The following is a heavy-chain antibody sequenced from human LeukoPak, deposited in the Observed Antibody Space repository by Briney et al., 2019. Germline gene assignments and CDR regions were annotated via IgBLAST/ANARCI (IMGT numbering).Heavy chain of an antibody. CDR2: ISWNSPTI. Sequence: PGVSLRLSCSASGVVFDDYAMYWVRQSPGKGREWVSGISWNSPTINYADSVKVRFTISRYNDNNSFYPQTTSLKTEDMAFYYCAKGGGSTVTSFYRFFDLWGRGTLVTVSP. CDR1: GVVFDDYA. V-gene: IGHV3-9*03. D-gene: IGHD4-17*01. J-gene: IGHJ2*01. CDR3: AKGGGSTVTSFYRFFDL.